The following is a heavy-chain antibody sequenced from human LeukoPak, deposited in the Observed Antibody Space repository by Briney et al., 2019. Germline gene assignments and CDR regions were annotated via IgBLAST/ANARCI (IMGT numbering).Heavy chain of an antibody. CDR3: ARGALTFGGVMLDAFDI. V-gene: IGHV1-8*01. D-gene: IGHD3-16*01. CDR1: GYTFTSYD. Sequence: ASVKVSCKASGYTFTSYDINWVRQATGQGLEWMGWMNTNSGNPGYAQKFQGRVTLTRNTSISTAYMELSSLRSEDTAVYYCARGALTFGGVMLDAFDIWGQGTMGTVSS. CDR2: MNTNSGNP. J-gene: IGHJ3*02.